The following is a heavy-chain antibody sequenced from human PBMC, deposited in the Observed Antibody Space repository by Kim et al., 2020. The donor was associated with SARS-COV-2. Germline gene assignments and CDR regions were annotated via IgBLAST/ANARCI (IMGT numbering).Heavy chain of an antibody. CDR2: IWYDGSNK. D-gene: IGHD6-13*01. Sequence: GGSLRLSCAASGFTFSSYGMHWVRQAPGKGLEWVAVIWYDGSNKYYADSVKGRFTISRDNSKNTLYLQMNSLRAEDTAVYYCARDNDGSSWGRGMDVWGKGTTVTVSS. CDR3: ARDNDGSSWGRGMDV. CDR1: GFTFSSYG. V-gene: IGHV3-33*01. J-gene: IGHJ6*04.